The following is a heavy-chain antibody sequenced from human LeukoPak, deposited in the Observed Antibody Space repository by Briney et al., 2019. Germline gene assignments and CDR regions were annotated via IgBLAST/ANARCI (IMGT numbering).Heavy chain of an antibody. V-gene: IGHV6-1*01. CDR2: TYYRSKWYN. J-gene: IGHJ4*02. D-gene: IGHD3-22*01. CDR3: VRDYYGLDY. Sequence: SQTLSLTCAVSGDSFSNNNAAWNWIRQSPSRGLEWLGRTYYRSKWYNDYAVSVKSRIIINPDTSRNQFSLQLNSVTPEDTAMYYCVRDYYGLDYWGQGTLVTVSS. CDR1: GDSFSNNNAA.